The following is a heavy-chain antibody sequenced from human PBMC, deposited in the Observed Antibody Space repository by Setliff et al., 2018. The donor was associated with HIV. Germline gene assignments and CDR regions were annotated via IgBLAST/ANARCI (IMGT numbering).Heavy chain of an antibody. CDR2: IKQDGSEK. D-gene: IGHD1-20*01. J-gene: IGHJ4*02. V-gene: IGHV3-7*03. Sequence: GSLRLSCAASGFTFRTYWMSWVRQVPGKGLEWVANIKQDGSEKNYVDSVKGRFTISRDNAKNSLSLQMNSLRAEDTAVYYCARDYSRYNWNYFDYWGQGTLVTVSS. CDR3: ARDYSRYNWNYFDY. CDR1: GFTFRTYW.